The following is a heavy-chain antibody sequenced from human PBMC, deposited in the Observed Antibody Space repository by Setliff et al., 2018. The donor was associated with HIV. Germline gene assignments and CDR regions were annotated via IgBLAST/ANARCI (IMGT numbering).Heavy chain of an antibody. CDR1: GGSFSGYY. CDR3: ARGGVNYSSDWRPARYWYFDL. Sequence: PSETLSLTCAVYGGSFSGYYWSWIRQPPGKGLEWIGEINHSGSTNYNPSLKSRVTISVDTSKNQFSLRLNSVTAADTAVYFCARGGVNYSSDWRPARYWYFDLWGRGTLVTVSS. V-gene: IGHV4-34*01. CDR2: INHSGST. D-gene: IGHD6-19*01. J-gene: IGHJ2*01.